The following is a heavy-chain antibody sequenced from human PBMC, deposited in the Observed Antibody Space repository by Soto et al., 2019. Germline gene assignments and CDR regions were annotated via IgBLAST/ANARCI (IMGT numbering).Heavy chain of an antibody. V-gene: IGHV3-33*01. Sequence: GGSLRLSCAASGFMFRSYAMHWVRQAPGKGLEWVAGIWYDGSTKYYGDSVKGRYSISRDNSKNTLDLQMNSLRAEDTAVYYCARVASSSSWHIPHFDQWGQGTLVTVSS. CDR2: IWYDGSTK. J-gene: IGHJ4*02. CDR3: ARVASSSSWHIPHFDQ. CDR1: GFMFRSYA. D-gene: IGHD6-13*01.